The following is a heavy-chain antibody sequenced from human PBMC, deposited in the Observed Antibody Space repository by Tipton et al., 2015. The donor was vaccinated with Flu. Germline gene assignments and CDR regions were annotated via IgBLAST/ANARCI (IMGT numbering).Heavy chain of an antibody. CDR1: GYTFTSYG. CDR2: ISAYNGNT. D-gene: IGHD3-3*01. V-gene: IGHV1-18*01. J-gene: IGHJ4*02. Sequence: QLVQSGAEVKKPGASVKVSCKASGYTFTSYGISWVRQAPGQGLEWMGWISAYNGNTNYAQKLQGRVTMTTDTSTSTAYMELRSLRSDDTAVYYCARVRYYDFWSGYPTRTDVTEFDYWGQGTLVTVSS. CDR3: ARVRYYDFWSGYPTRTDVTEFDY.